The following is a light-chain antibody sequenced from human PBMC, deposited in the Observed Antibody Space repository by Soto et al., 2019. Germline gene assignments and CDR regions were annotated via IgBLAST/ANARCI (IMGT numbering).Light chain of an antibody. CDR1: QDISNY. Sequence: DIQMTQSPSSLSASVGDRVTITCQASQDISNYLNWYQQKPGEAPKLLIYDASNLETGVPSRFSGSGSGTDFTFTVTTLQPEDFATYYCQQFANVPYTFGQGTKLDIK. CDR2: DAS. V-gene: IGKV1-33*01. J-gene: IGKJ2*01. CDR3: QQFANVPYT.